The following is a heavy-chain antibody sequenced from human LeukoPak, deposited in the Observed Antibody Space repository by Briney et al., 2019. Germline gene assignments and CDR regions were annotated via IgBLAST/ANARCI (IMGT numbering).Heavy chain of an antibody. J-gene: IGHJ5*02. D-gene: IGHD4-17*01. CDR3: ARVRTTVTTSWFDP. V-gene: IGHV4-38-2*01. CDR1: GYSISSGYY. Sequence: PSETLSLTCAVSGYSISSGYYWGWIRQPPGKGLEWIGSIYYSGSTYYNPSLKSRVTISVDTSKNQFSLKLSSVTAADTAVYYCARVRTTVTTSWFDPWGQGTLVTVSS. CDR2: IYYSGST.